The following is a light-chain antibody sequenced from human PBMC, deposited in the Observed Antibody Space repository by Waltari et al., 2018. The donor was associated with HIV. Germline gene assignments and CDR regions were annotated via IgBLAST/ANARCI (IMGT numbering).Light chain of an antibody. CDR3: SSYTSSSTPYV. V-gene: IGLV2-14*01. Sequence: QSALTQPASVSGSPGQSITISCTGTSSDVGAYNYVSWYQQHPAKAPKVMIYEVSKRPSGVSNRCAGSKSGNTASLSISGLQAEDEADYYCSSYTSSSTPYVFGTGTKVTVL. CDR1: SSDVGAYNY. J-gene: IGLJ1*01. CDR2: EVS.